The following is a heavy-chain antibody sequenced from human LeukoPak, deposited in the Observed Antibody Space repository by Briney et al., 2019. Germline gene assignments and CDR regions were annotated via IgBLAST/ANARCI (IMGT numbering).Heavy chain of an antibody. J-gene: IGHJ4*02. V-gene: IGHV1-8*01. Sequence: GSVQVSCKASGYSFTSYDINWVRPATGQGLEWMGWMIPNSGNTGYTQKFQGRVTMTRNTSISTAYMELSSLSSEDTAVYYCARYDYWGQGTLVTVSS. CDR1: GYSFTSYD. CDR3: ARYDY. CDR2: MIPNSGNT.